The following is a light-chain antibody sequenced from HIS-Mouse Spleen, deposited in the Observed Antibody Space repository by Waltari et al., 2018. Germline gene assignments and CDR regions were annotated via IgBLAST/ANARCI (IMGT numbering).Light chain of an antibody. CDR3: QVWDSSSDHYV. V-gene: IGLV3-21*03. CDR2: DDS. Sequence: SYVLTQPPSVSVAPGKTARSTCGGNTIGSKSVHWYQKKPGQAPVLVVYDDSDRPSGIPERFSGSNSGNTATLTISRVEAGDEADYYCQVWDSSSDHYVFGTGTKVTVL. J-gene: IGLJ1*01. CDR1: TIGSKS.